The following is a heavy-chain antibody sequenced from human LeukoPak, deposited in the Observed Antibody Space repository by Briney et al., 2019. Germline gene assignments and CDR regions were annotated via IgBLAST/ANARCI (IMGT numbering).Heavy chain of an antibody. V-gene: IGHV3-21*01. J-gene: IGHJ3*02. CDR1: GFSFSSPG. CDR2: INGESTFK. D-gene: IGHD1-7*01. Sequence: RSGGSLRLSCTASGFSFSSPGMRWVRQAPGKGLEWVSSINGESTFKVYADSVKGRFTISRDNAKNSLYLQMDSLRAEDTAVYYCAKYQTGTWTSYDSSDIWGQGTLVTVSS. CDR3: AKYQTGTWTSYDSSDI.